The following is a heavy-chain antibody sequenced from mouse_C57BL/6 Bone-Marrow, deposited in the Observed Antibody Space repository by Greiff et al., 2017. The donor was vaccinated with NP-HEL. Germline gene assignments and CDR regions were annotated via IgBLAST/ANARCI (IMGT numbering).Heavy chain of an antibody. CDR3: ARFLTGPGYFDY. CDR2: INPSSGYT. D-gene: IGHD1-2*01. CDR1: GYTFTSYT. V-gene: IGHV1-4*01. Sequence: VNLVESGAELARPGASVKMSCKASGYTFTSYTMHWVKQRPGQGLEWIGYINPSSGYTKYNQKFKDKATLTADKSSSTAYMQLSSLTSEDSAVYYCARFLTGPGYFDYWGQGTTLTVSS. J-gene: IGHJ2*01.